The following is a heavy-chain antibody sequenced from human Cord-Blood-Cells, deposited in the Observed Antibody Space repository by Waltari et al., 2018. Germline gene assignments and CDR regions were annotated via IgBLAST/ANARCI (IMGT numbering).Heavy chain of an antibody. Sequence: QVQLPETGPGLVKPSGTLSLTCAVPGGSISSSNWWIGEIYHRGSTNYNPSLKSRVTISVDKSKNQFSLKLSSVTAADTAVYYCARALRWNENWFDPWGQGTLVTVSS. CDR1: GGSISSSNW. J-gene: IGHJ5*02. V-gene: IGHV4-4*02. D-gene: IGHD1-1*01. CDR3: ARALRWNENWFDP. CDR2: IYHRGST.